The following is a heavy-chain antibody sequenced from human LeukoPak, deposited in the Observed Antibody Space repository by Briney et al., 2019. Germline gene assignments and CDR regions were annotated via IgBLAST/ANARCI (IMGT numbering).Heavy chain of an antibody. Sequence: SETLSLTCAVYGGSFSGYYWSWIRQPPGKGLEWIGEINHSGSTNYNPSLKSRVTISVDTSKNQFSLKLSSVTAADTAVYYCARLERGSSGWSDPFDYWGQGTLVTVSS. CDR2: INHSGST. J-gene: IGHJ4*02. D-gene: IGHD6-19*01. V-gene: IGHV4-34*01. CDR1: GGSFSGYY. CDR3: ARLERGSSGWSDPFDY.